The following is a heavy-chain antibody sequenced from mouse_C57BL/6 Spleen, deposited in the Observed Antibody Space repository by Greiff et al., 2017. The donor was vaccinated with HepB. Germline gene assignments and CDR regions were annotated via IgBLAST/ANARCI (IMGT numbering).Heavy chain of an antibody. Sequence: EVQLQQSGPELVKPGASVKISCKASGYTFTDYYMNWVKQSHGKSLEWIGDINPNNGGTSYNQKFKGKATLTVDKSSSTAYMELRSLTSEDSAVYYCARSRDWDTYFDYWGQGTTLTVSS. V-gene: IGHV1-26*01. CDR1: GYTFTDYY. CDR2: INPNNGGT. D-gene: IGHD4-1*01. J-gene: IGHJ2*01. CDR3: ARSRDWDTYFDY.